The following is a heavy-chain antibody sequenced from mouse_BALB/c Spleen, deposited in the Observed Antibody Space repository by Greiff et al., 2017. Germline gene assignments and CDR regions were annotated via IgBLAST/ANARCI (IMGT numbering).Heavy chain of an antibody. CDR3: ARNFGITYWFAY. D-gene: IGHD2-4*01. Sequence: VKLQESGPGLVQPSQSLSITCTVSGFSLTSYGVHWVRQSPGKGLEWLGVIWSGGSTDYNAAFISRLSISKDNSKSQVFFKMNSLQANDTAIYYCARNFGITYWFAYWGQGTLVTVSA. CDR2: IWSGGST. V-gene: IGHV2-2*02. CDR1: GFSLTSYG. J-gene: IGHJ3*01.